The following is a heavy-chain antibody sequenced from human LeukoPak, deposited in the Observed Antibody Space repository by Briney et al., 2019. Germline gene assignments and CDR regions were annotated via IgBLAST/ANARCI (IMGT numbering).Heavy chain of an antibody. CDR1: GYTFTSYY. J-gene: IGHJ4*02. D-gene: IGHD3-22*01. V-gene: IGHV1-46*01. CDR3: ARAYSGYSIDF. CDR2: IYPSGGGS. Sequence: ASVKVSFKASGYTFTSYYIHWVRQAPGHGLVWMGIIYPSGGGSSYAQKFQGRVTMTRDTSTSTVYVELSSLTSEDTAVYYCARAYSGYSIDFWGQGTLVTVSS.